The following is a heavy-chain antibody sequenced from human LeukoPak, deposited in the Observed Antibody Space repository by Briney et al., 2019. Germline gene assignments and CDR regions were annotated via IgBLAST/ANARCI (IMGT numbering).Heavy chain of an antibody. CDR1: GGSITTSNYY. J-gene: IGHJ4*02. CDR3: ARRESRYYFGY. CDR2: IYYSGSM. V-gene: IGHV4-39*01. Sequence: SQTLSLTCTVSGGSITTSNYYWGWIRQPPGKGLEWIGSIYYSGSMYYNPSLKSRVTISVDTSKNQFSLKLSSVIAADTAVYYCARRESRYYFGYWGQGTLVTVSS.